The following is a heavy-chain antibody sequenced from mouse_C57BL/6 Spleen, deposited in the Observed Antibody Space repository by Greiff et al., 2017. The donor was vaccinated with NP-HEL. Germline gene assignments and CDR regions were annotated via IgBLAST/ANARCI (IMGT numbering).Heavy chain of an antibody. CDR2: IDPSDSET. CDR3: ARDNDYDDGDAMDY. CDR1: GYTFTSYW. D-gene: IGHD2-4*01. V-gene: IGHV1-52*01. Sequence: QVQLQQPGAELVRPGSSVKLSCKASGYTFTSYWMHWVKQRPIQGLEWIGNIDPSDSETHYNQKFKDKATLTVDKSSSTAYMQLSSLTSEDSAVYFCARDNDYDDGDAMDYWGQGTSVTVSS. J-gene: IGHJ4*01.